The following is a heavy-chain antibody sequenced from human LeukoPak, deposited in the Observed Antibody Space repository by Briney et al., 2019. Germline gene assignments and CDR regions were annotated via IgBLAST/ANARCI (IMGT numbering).Heavy chain of an antibody. CDR2: MNPNSGNT. J-gene: IGHJ6*02. CDR3: ARGWYYDILTGYPNYYYGMDV. Sequence: ASVKVSCKASGYTFTSYDINWVRQATGRGLEWMGWMNPNSGNTGYAQKFQGRVTMTRNTSISTAYMELSSLRSEDTAVYYCARGWYYDILTGYPNYYYGMDVWGQGTTVTVSS. V-gene: IGHV1-8*01. CDR1: GYTFTSYD. D-gene: IGHD3-9*01.